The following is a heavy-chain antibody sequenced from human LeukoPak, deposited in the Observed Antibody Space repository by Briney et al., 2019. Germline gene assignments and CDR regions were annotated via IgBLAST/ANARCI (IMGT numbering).Heavy chain of an antibody. D-gene: IGHD3-10*01. Sequence: GGSLRLSWAASGFTVSSNYMSWVRQAPGKGLEWVSIIYSGGSTYYANSVKGRFTISRDNSKNTVSLQMNSLRAQDTAVYYCARVPYGNYHYFYMDVWGKGTTVTVSS. J-gene: IGHJ6*03. V-gene: IGHV3-53*01. CDR1: GFTVSSNY. CDR2: IYSGGST. CDR3: ARVPYGNYHYFYMDV.